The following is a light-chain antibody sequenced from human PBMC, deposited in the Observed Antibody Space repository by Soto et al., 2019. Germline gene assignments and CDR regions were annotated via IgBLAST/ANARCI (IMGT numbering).Light chain of an antibody. V-gene: IGKV1-39*01. CDR1: QGISTY. CDR2: AAS. CDR3: LQSYSTACT. Sequence: DIQMTQSPSSLSASVGDRVTITCRASQGISTYLNDYQQKPGKAPKLLIYAASSLQSGVPSRFSGSGSETDCPLTISSLQPEDFATYSCLQSYSTACTFGQGTKVEIK. J-gene: IGKJ1*01.